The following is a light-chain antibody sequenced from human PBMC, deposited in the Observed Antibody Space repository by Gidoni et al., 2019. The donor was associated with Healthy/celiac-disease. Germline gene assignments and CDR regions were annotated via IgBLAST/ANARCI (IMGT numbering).Light chain of an antibody. V-gene: IGKV3-20*01. CDR3: QQYGSSPYT. CDR1: QSVSSSY. Sequence: EIVLTQSPGTLSLSPGERATLSCRASQSVSSSYLDWYQQKPGQAPRLLIYGASSMATGIPDRCSGSGSGTDFTLTISRLEPEDFAVYYCQQYGSSPYTFGQGTKLEIK. CDR2: GAS. J-gene: IGKJ2*01.